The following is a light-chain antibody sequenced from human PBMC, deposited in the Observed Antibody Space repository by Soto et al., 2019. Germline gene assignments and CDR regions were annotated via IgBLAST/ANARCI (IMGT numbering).Light chain of an antibody. CDR1: SSDVGRYDY. Sequence: QSALTQPRSVSGSPGQSVTISCTGTSSDVGRYDYVSWHQQHPGKAPKLMIYDFNKRPSGVSHRFSASKSGNTASLTISGLQAEDEADYYCCSYAGSNNLVFGGGTKVTVL. CDR3: CSYAGSNNLV. J-gene: IGLJ2*01. V-gene: IGLV2-11*01. CDR2: DFN.